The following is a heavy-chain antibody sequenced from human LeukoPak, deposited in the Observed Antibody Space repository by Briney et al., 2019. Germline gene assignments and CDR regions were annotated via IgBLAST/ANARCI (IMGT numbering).Heavy chain of an antibody. D-gene: IGHD3-10*01. CDR2: ISGSGGST. Sequence: GGSLRLSCAASGFTFSNYAMSWVRQAPGKGLEWVSVISGSGGSTYYADSVKGRFTISRDNAKNSLYLQMNSLRAEDTAVYYCARPYYYGSGSFRPDDYWGQGTLVTVSS. CDR3: ARPYYYGSGSFRPDDY. CDR1: GFTFSNYA. V-gene: IGHV3-23*01. J-gene: IGHJ4*02.